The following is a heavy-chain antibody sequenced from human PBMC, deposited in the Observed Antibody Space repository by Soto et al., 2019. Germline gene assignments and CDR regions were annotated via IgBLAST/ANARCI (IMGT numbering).Heavy chain of an antibody. CDR2: IHYSGSI. Sequence: QVQLXXSGPGLVRPXXXXSLTXTXXGGSISTDHYHWTWIRQTPGKGLEWIGYIHYSGSIHFNPSLQSRVSMSVDTSKNLFSLKLSSVTAADTAVYFCAREDDGGDRDYYGLDVWGQGTTVTVSS. CDR3: AREDDGGDRDYYGLDV. V-gene: IGHV4-30-4*01. D-gene: IGHD2-21*02. J-gene: IGHJ6*02. CDR1: GGSISTDHYH.